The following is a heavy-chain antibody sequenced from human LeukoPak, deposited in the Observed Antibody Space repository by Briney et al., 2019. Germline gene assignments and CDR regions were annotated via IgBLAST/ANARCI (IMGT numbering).Heavy chain of an antibody. CDR2: ISGSGGST. J-gene: IGHJ4*02. CDR1: GFTFSSYA. D-gene: IGHD2-15*01. V-gene: IGHV3-23*01. CDR3: AKGTFYCSGGSCHLDY. Sequence: GSLRLSCAASGFTFSSYAMSWVRQAPGKGLEWVSAISGSGGSTYYADSVKGRFTVSRDNSKNTLYLQMNSLRAEDTDVYYCAKGTFYCSGGSCHLDYWGQGTRVTVSS.